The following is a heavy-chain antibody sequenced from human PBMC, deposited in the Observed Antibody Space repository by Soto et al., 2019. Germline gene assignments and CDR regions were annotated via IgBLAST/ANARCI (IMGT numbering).Heavy chain of an antibody. CDR1: GFTFSDHY. CDR3: ARDSGRRDSNWFDP. J-gene: IGHJ5*02. CDR2: IRKKVNSYTT. D-gene: IGHD3-3*01. Sequence: GGSLRLSCAASGFTFSDHYMDWVRQAPGKSLEWVGRIRKKVNSYTTEYAASVKGRFTISRDDSKNSLYLQMNSLRAEDTAVYYCARDSGRRDSNWFDPWGQGTLVTVSS. V-gene: IGHV3-72*01.